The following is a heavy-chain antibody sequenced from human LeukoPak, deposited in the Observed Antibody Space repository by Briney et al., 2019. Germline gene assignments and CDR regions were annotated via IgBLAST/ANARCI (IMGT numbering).Heavy chain of an antibody. CDR2: ITGISHYI. V-gene: IGHV3-21*01. J-gene: IGHJ5*02. CDR3: ARSGGTGPYHQPRYNWYDP. CDR1: GFTLSDYH. Sequence: TGGSLRLSCAASGFTLSDYHMNWVRQAPGKGVEWVSSITGISHYIYYAGAVRGRFTISRDNAKNTLYLQMNSKRGADTAVYYCARSGGTGPYHQPRYNWYDPWGQGTLVTVSS. D-gene: IGHD2-15*01.